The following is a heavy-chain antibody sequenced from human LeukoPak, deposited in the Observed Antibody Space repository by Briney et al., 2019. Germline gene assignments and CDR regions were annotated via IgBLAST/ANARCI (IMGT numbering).Heavy chain of an antibody. CDR2: IYYSGST. CDR1: GGSISSYY. J-gene: IGHJ1*01. CDR3: ARSARPGYSGYDLYFQH. D-gene: IGHD5-12*01. V-gene: IGHV4-59*08. Sequence: PSETLSLTCTVSGGSISSYYWSWIRQPPGKGLEWIGYIYYSGSTNYNPSLKSRVTISVDTSKNQFSLKLSSVTAADTAVYYCARSARPGYSGYDLYFQHWGQGTLVTVSS.